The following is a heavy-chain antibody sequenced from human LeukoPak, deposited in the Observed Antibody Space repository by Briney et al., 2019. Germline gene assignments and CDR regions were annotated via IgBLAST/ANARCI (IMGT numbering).Heavy chain of an antibody. CDR1: GDTFSSYA. CDR2: LIPIVDVA. D-gene: IGHD3-3*02. Sequence: SVKVSCKASGDTFSSYAFNWVRQAPGQRPEWMGRLIPIVDVANYAPKFQDRVTMTADTATSTAYMELTSLRSEDTAVYYCARGGIGLGYWGQGTLVTVSS. CDR3: ARGGIGLGY. J-gene: IGHJ4*02. V-gene: IGHV1-69*04.